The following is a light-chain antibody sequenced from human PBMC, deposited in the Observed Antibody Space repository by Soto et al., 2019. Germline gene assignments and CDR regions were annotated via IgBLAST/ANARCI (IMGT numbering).Light chain of an antibody. CDR3: SSYTSISTLV. CDR2: EVN. J-gene: IGLJ2*01. CDR1: SSDVGGYKH. Sequence: QSALTQPASVSGSPGQSITISCTGTSSDVGGYKHVSWYQQHPGKAPKVMIYEVNNRPSGVSNRFSGSKSGNTASLTISGLQDEDEADYYCSSYTSISTLVFGGGTKLTVL. V-gene: IGLV2-14*01.